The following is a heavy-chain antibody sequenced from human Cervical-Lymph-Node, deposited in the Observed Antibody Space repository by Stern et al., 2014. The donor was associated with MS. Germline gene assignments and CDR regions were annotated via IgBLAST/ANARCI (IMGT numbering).Heavy chain of an antibody. CDR1: GYTFTGYY. Sequence: QLVQSGAEVKKPGASVKVSCKASGYTFTGYYMHWVRQAPGQGLEWMGWINPNSGGTNYAQKFQGWVTMTRDTSISTAYMELSRLRSDDTAVYYCARGYCSGGSCYLKDYWGQGTLVTVSS. J-gene: IGHJ4*02. CDR3: ARGYCSGGSCYLKDY. V-gene: IGHV1-2*04. D-gene: IGHD2-15*01. CDR2: INPNSGGT.